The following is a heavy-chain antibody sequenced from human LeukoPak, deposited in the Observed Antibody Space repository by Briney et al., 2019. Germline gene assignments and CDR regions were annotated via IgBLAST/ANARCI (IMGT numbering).Heavy chain of an antibody. CDR3: ARDTVGYYYGMDV. J-gene: IGHJ6*02. Sequence: GGSLRLSCAASGFTFSSYGMHWVRQAPGKGLEWVSVIYSGGSTYYADSVKGRFTISRDNSKNTLYLQMNSLRAEDTAVYYCARDTVGYYYGMDVWGQGTTVTVSS. D-gene: IGHD1-26*01. V-gene: IGHV3-66*01. CDR1: GFTFSSYG. CDR2: IYSGGST.